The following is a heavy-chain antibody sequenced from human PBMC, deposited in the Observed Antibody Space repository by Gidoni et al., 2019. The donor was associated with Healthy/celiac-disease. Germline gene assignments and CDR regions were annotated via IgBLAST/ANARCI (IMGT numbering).Heavy chain of an antibody. CDR2: IQHSART. D-gene: IGHD1-26*01. Sequence: QVQLQQWGAGLLKPSETLSLTCAVYGGSFRASYWSWIRQPPGKGLEWIGEIQHSARTNYNPSLKSRVPISVDTSKNPFSLKLSSVTAADTAVYYCARSRGGSYYRYYYYYGMDVWGQGTTVTVSS. J-gene: IGHJ6*02. V-gene: IGHV4-34*01. CDR3: ARSRGGSYYRYYYYYGMDV. CDR1: GGSFRASY.